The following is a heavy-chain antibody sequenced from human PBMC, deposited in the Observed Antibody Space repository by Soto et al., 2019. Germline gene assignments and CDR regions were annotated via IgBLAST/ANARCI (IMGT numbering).Heavy chain of an antibody. CDR1: GFIFNDYG. Sequence: QVKLVESGGGVVQPGRSLRLSCEASGFIFNDYGMHWVRQAPGKGLDWVAVISFDGNNKYYAQSVKGRFTISRDNSKNMLFLHMDSLRREDTAVYHCVKGDLDTAVVNSPDAFDFWGQGTMVTVSS. J-gene: IGHJ3*01. CDR2: ISFDGNNK. D-gene: IGHD5-18*01. CDR3: VKGDLDTAVVNSPDAFDF. V-gene: IGHV3-30*18.